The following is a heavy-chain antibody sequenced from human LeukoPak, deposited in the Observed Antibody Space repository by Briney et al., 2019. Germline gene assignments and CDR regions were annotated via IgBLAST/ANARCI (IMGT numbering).Heavy chain of an antibody. CDR3: AGMGIAAADTFDY. V-gene: IGHV5-51*01. J-gene: IGHJ4*02. CDR2: IYPGDSDT. Sequence: HGESLKISCKGSGYTFAGYWIGWVRQMPGKGLEWMGIIYPGDSDTRYSPSFQGQVTISADKSISTAYLQWSSLKASDTAMYYCAGMGIAAADTFDYWGQGTLVTVSS. CDR1: GYTFAGYW. D-gene: IGHD6-13*01.